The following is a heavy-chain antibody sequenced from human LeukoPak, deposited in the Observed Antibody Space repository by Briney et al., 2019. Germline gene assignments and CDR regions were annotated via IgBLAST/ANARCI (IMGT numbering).Heavy chain of an antibody. V-gene: IGHV1-46*01. Sequence: ASVKVSCKASGYTFTSYGISWVRQAPGQGLEWMGIINPSGGSTSYAQKFQGRVTMTRDMSTGTVYMELSSLRSEDTAVYYCARGRPGYFDYWGQGTLVTVSS. CDR3: ARGRPGYFDY. D-gene: IGHD3-10*01. CDR1: GYTFTSYG. J-gene: IGHJ4*02. CDR2: INPSGGST.